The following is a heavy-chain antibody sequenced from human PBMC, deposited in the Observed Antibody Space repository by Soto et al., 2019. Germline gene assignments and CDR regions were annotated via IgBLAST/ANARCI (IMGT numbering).Heavy chain of an antibody. CDR3: ARVTNGLDY. V-gene: IGHV3-48*01. CDR2: IGTGSSTI. CDR1: GFIFSSYS. Sequence: EVPLVESGGGLVQPGGSLRLSFAASGFIFSSYSMNWVRQGPGKGLEWVSHIGTGSSTIYYADSMKGRFTISRDNAKNSLYLEMNSLRAEDTAVYYCARVTNGLDYWGQGTLVTVSS. J-gene: IGHJ4*02. D-gene: IGHD2-8*01.